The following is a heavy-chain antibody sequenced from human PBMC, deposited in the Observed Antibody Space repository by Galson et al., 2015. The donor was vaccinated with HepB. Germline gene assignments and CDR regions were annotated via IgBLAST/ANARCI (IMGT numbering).Heavy chain of an antibody. J-gene: IGHJ4*02. CDR1: RFIFSNYG. CDR2: ITYDGSDK. D-gene: IGHD1-26*01. CDR3: TTGKRPVILGTSTGDFDS. Sequence: SLRLSCAASRFIFSNYGMHWVRQAPGKGLEWVAAITYDGSDKNYGDSVKGRFTVSRDNSNNKQFLEMSSLRAEDTALYYCTTGKRPVILGTSTGDFDSWGQGTLVTVSS. V-gene: IGHV3-30*03.